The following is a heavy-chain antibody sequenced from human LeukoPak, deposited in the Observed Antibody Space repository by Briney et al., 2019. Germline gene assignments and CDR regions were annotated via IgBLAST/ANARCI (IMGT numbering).Heavy chain of an antibody. Sequence: PGGSLRLSCVASGFTFSSSWMSWVRQGPGKGLEWVASINQDEIHYVDAVRGRFTISRDNAKNSLYLQMNSLRAEDTAVYYCAREILVEGSSWYNYYYYYMDVWGKGTTVTISS. V-gene: IGHV3-7*01. CDR3: AREILVEGSSWYNYYYYYMDV. D-gene: IGHD6-13*01. CDR2: INQDEI. J-gene: IGHJ6*03. CDR1: GFTFSSSW.